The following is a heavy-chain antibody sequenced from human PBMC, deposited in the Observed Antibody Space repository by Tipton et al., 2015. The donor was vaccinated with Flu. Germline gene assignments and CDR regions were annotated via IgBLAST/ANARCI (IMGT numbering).Heavy chain of an antibody. CDR2: ISGSGGST. J-gene: IGHJ3*02. D-gene: IGHD6-19*01. CDR1: GFTFSSYG. V-gene: IGHV3-23*01. CDR3: TWQWLVLGAFDI. Sequence: SLRLSCAASGFTFSSYGMHWVRQAPGKGLEWVSAISGSGGSTYYADSVKGRFTISRDNSKNTLYLQMNSLRAEDTAVYYCTWQWLVLGAFDIWGQGTMVTVSS.